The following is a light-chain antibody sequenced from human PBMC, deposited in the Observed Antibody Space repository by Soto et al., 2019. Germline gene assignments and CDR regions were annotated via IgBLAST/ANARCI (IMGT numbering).Light chain of an antibody. Sequence: QSVLTQPPSVSAAPGQKVTISCSGSSSNLGNNYVSWYQQLPGTAPKLLIYDNNKRPSGIPDRFSGSKSGTSATLGITGLQTGYEADYYCGTWDSSLSAVVFGGGTQLTVL. CDR2: DNN. CDR1: SSNLGNNY. CDR3: GTWDSSLSAVV. J-gene: IGLJ2*01. V-gene: IGLV1-51*01.